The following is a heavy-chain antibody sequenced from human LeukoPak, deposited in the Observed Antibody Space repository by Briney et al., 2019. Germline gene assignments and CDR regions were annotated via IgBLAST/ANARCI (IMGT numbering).Heavy chain of an antibody. Sequence: SETLSLTCAVYGGSFSGYYWSWIRQPPGKGLEWIGEINHSGSTNYNPSLKSRVTISVDTSKNQFSLKLSPVTAADTAVYYCARGYGSYYYGMDVWGQGTTVTVSS. V-gene: IGHV4-34*01. J-gene: IGHJ6*02. CDR3: ARGYGSYYYGMDV. D-gene: IGHD3-10*01. CDR2: INHSGST. CDR1: GGSFSGYY.